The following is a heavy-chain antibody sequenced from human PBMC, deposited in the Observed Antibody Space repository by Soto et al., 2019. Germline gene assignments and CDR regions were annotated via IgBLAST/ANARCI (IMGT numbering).Heavy chain of an antibody. Sequence: SETLSLTCTVSGGSISGPYWSWIRPPHGKVMEWVGYINYSGSTNYNPPLKSRVTMSVDSAKNQFSLQLSSVTAADTAVYFCTKYRRSDAEGYSFDYWGQGALVTVSS. CDR1: GGSISGPY. J-gene: IGHJ4*02. D-gene: IGHD2-15*01. CDR3: TKYRRSDAEGYSFDY. CDR2: INYSGST. V-gene: IGHV4-59*11.